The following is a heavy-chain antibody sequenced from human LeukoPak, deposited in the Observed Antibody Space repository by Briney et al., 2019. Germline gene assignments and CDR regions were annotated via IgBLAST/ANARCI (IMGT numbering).Heavy chain of an antibody. Sequence: PSETLSLTCTVSGYSISRGYYWGWIRQPPGKGLEWIGYIFYSGNTYYNPSLKSRVIISIDTSKNQFSLRLSSVTAADTAVYYCATTARHCSDYWGQGTLVTVSS. D-gene: IGHD6-6*01. CDR2: IFYSGNT. CDR3: ATTARHCSDY. CDR1: GYSISRGYY. V-gene: IGHV4-38-2*02. J-gene: IGHJ4*02.